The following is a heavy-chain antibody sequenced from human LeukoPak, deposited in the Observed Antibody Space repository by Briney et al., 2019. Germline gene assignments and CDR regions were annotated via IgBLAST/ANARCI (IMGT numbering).Heavy chain of an antibody. V-gene: IGHV3-53*01. CDR2: ISNDGDT. D-gene: IGHD6-19*01. CDR3: AKFQYSSGWSPEYFDY. CDR1: GFTVSSNY. J-gene: IGHJ4*02. Sequence: GGSLRLSCAASGFTVSSNYMSWVRQGPGKGLECVSVISNDGDTYYADSVKGRFTISRDTSKNTVSLQMNSLRAEDTAVYYCAKFQYSSGWSPEYFDYWGQGTLVTVSS.